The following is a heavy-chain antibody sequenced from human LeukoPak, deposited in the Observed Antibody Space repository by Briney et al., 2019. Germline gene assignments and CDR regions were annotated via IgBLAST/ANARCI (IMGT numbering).Heavy chain of an antibody. V-gene: IGHV4-31*11. J-gene: IGHJ4*02. CDR3: ARGRPVVDY. CDR1: GGSFSGYY. D-gene: IGHD2-2*01. CDR2: IYYSGST. Sequence: SETLSLTCAVYGGSFSGYYWSWIRQHPGKGLEWIGYIYYSGSTYYNPSLKSRVTISVDTSKNQFSLKLSSVTAADTAVYYCARGRPVVDYWGQGTLVTVSS.